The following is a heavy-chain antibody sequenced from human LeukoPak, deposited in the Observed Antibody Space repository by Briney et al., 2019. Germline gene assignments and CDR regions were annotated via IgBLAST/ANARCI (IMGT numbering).Heavy chain of an antibody. Sequence: GGSLRLSCAASGFTFSNYWMSWVRQVPGKGLKWVANIKQDGSEKYYVDSVKGRFTISRDNAKNSLYLQMNSLRAEDTAVYYCARVRGSYYYGMDVWGQGTTVTVSS. CDR3: ARVRGSYYYGMDV. CDR1: GFTFSNYW. CDR2: IKQDGSEK. V-gene: IGHV3-7*01. J-gene: IGHJ6*02.